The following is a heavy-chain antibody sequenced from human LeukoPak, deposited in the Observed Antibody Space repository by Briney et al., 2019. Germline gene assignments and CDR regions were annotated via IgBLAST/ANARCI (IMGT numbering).Heavy chain of an antibody. CDR3: VGSFFQWNYGSCLDS. J-gene: IGHJ1*01. CDR1: GFTFSSCA. Sequence: GGSLRLSCAASGFTFSSCAMHWVRQAPGKGLEWVAVISYDGSNKYYADSVKGRFTISRDNSKNTVYLQMNSLRPADTAVYSCVGSFFQWNYGSCLDSWGQGTLVTVSS. V-gene: IGHV3-30*04. CDR2: ISYDGSNK. D-gene: IGHD1-7*01.